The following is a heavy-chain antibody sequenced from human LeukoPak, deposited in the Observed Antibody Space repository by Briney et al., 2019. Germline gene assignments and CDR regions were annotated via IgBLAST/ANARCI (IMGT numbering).Heavy chain of an antibody. J-gene: IGHJ4*02. CDR2: ISEGVGNT. Sequence: GGSLRLSCAASGFTFTNYAMTWVCQAPGKGLEWVSGISEGVGNTYYADSVKGRFTISRDHSKKTLYLQMNSLRAEDTALYYCAKREKGTTGRFFDYWGQGTLVTVSS. V-gene: IGHV3-23*01. CDR3: AKREKGTTGRFFDY. D-gene: IGHD4-17*01. CDR1: GFTFTNYA.